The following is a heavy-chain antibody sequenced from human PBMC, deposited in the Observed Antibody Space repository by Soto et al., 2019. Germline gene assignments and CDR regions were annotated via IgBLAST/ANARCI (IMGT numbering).Heavy chain of an antibody. V-gene: IGHV1-46*03. J-gene: IGHJ6*02. CDR2: INPSGGST. D-gene: IGHD3-10*01. Sequence: ASVKVSCKASGYTFTSYYMHWVRQAPGQGLEWMGIINPSGGSTSYAQKFQGRVTMTRDTSTSTVYMELSSLRSEDTAVYYCARDLRAYGSGSYYPLYYYYGMDVWGQGTTVTVSS. CDR1: GYTFTSYY. CDR3: ARDLRAYGSGSYYPLYYYYGMDV.